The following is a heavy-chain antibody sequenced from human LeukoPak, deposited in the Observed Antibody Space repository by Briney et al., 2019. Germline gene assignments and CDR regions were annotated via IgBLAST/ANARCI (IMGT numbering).Heavy chain of an antibody. J-gene: IGHJ4*02. CDR1: GFTFSSYA. Sequence: LGGSLRLSCAASGFTFSSYAMSWVRQAPGKGLEWVSAISGSGGSTYYADSVKGGFTISRDNSKNTLYLQMNILRAEDTAVYYCAKPLGNIVVVPAAPLGYWGQGTLVTVSS. CDR2: ISGSGGST. V-gene: IGHV3-23*01. CDR3: AKPLGNIVVVPAAPLGY. D-gene: IGHD2-2*01.